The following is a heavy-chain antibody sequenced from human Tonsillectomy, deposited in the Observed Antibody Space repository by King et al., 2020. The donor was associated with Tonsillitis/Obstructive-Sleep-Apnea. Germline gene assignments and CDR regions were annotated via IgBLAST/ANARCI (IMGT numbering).Heavy chain of an antibody. CDR3: AKGGVYHYYYYMDV. J-gene: IGHJ6*03. Sequence: VQLVESGGGLVQPGRSLRLSCAASGFTFDDYAMHWVRQAPGKGLEWVSGISWNSGSIGYADSVEGRFTISRDNAKSSLYLQMNSLRAEDTALYYCAKGGVYHYYYYMDVWGKGTPVTVSS. D-gene: IGHD3-16*01. CDR2: ISWNSGSI. CDR1: GFTFDDYA. V-gene: IGHV3-9*01.